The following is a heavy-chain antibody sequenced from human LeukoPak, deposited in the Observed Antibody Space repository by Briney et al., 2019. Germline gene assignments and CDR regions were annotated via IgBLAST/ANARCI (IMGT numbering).Heavy chain of an antibody. D-gene: IGHD2/OR15-2a*01. CDR1: GFTFSSYS. J-gene: IGHJ5*02. CDR2: ISNSGSTI. Sequence: GGSLRLSCAASGFTFSSYSMNWVRQAPGKGLEWVSYISNSGSTIYYADSVKGRFTISRDNAKNSLYLQMNSLRAEDTAVYYCARRDCDSIKCRGSNWFDPWGQGTLVSVSS. CDR3: ARRDCDSIKCRGSNWFDP. V-gene: IGHV3-48*01.